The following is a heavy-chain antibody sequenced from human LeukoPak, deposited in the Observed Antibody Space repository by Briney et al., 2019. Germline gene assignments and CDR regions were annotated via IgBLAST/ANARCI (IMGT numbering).Heavy chain of an antibody. CDR2: INPNSGGT. Sequence: GASVKVSCKASGYTFTGYYMHWVRQAPGQGLEWMGWINPNSGGTNYAQKFQGRVTMTRDTSISTAYMELSRLRSDDTAVYYCARSPIEKSPYYDYVWGSYRPIPRYYFDYWGQGTLVTVSS. V-gene: IGHV1-2*02. J-gene: IGHJ4*02. D-gene: IGHD3-16*02. CDR3: ARSPIEKSPYYDYVWGSYRPIPRYYFDY. CDR1: GYTFTGYY.